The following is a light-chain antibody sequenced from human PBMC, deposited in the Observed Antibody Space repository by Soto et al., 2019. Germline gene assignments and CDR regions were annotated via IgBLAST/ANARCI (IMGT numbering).Light chain of an antibody. CDR3: QQYGNASRYS. V-gene: IGKV3-20*01. J-gene: IGKJ2*03. Sequence: EIVMTQSPGTLSLSPGDRVTLSCRASQSVSRNYLAWYQQKPGQAPRLLFYGTSSSATGIPERFSGSGSGTDFTLTISRLEPEDFAMYYCQQYGNASRYSFGQGTRLEIK. CDR1: QSVSRNY. CDR2: GTS.